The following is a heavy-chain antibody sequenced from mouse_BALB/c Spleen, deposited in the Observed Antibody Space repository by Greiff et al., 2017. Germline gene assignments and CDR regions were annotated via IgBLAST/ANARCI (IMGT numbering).Heavy chain of an antibody. J-gene: IGHJ2*01. Sequence: DVMLVESGGGLVKPGGSLKLSCAASGFTFSDYYMYWVRQTPEKRLEWVATISDGGSYTYYPDSVKGRFTISRDNAKNNLYLQMSSLKSEDTAMYYCARVTGTGNYFDYWGQGTTLTVSS. CDR2: ISDGGSYT. CDR1: GFTFSDYY. CDR3: ARVTGTGNYFDY. V-gene: IGHV5-4*02. D-gene: IGHD4-1*01.